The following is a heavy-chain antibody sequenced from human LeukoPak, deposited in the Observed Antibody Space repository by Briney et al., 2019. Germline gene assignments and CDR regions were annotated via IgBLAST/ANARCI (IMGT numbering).Heavy chain of an antibody. CDR3: ARDAGGYSYLYYYYYMDV. D-gene: IGHD5-18*01. CDR1: GYTFTSYD. V-gene: IGHV1-8*01. Sequence: ASVKVSCKASGYTFTSYDINWVRQATGQGLEWMGWMNPNGGNTGYAQKFQGRVTMTRNTSISTAYMELSSLRSEDTAVYYCARDAGGYSYLYYYYYMDVWGKGTTVTVSS. J-gene: IGHJ6*03. CDR2: MNPNGGNT.